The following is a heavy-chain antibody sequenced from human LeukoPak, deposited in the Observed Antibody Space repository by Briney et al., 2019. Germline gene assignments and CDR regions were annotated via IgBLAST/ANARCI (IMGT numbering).Heavy chain of an antibody. CDR3: ARDGVGATPRQYYYYYYYMDV. D-gene: IGHD1-26*01. Sequence: NASETLSLTCTVSGDSISSGNFYWSWIRQPAGKGLEWIGRIYTSGSTNYNPSLKSRVTISVDTSKNQFSLKLSSVTAADTAVYYCARDGVGATPRQYYYYYYYMDVWGKGTTVTVSS. J-gene: IGHJ6*03. CDR1: GDSISSGNFY. V-gene: IGHV4-61*02. CDR2: IYTSGST.